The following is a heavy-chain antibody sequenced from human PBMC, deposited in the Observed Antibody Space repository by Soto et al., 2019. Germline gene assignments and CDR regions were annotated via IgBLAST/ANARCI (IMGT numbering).Heavy chain of an antibody. CDR1: GGTIISYY. CDR2: IYYSGST. Sequence: PSETLSLTCTVSGGTIISYYRSWIRQPTGKGLEWIGYIYYSGSTNYNPTLKSRATISVDTSKNQFSLKLSSVTAADTAVYYCAREYYDILTGNAFDIWGQGTMVTVSS. J-gene: IGHJ3*02. CDR3: AREYYDILTGNAFDI. D-gene: IGHD3-9*01. V-gene: IGHV4-59*12.